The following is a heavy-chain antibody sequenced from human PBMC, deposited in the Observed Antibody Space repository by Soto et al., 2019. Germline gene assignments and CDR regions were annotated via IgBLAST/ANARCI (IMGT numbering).Heavy chain of an antibody. CDR1: GGSLRNSV. J-gene: IGHJ4*02. Sequence: QVQLVQSGAEVKKPGSSVKVSCTASGGSLRNSVISWVRQAPAQRLEWMGGVIPSLGTANYAQKLQGRVTMTADEATSTAYMNLSSLSPDDTAVYYCARLGHPGHWGPGTLVIVSS. D-gene: IGHD1-1*01. CDR2: VIPSLGTA. V-gene: IGHV1-69*01. CDR3: ARLGHPGH.